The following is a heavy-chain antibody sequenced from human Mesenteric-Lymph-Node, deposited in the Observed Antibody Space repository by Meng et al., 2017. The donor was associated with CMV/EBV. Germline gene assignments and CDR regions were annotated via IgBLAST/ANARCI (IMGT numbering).Heavy chain of an antibody. CDR3: ARSPGFWSLDY. V-gene: IGHV4-4*01. CDR2: ISYSGST. CDR1: GDSISRILW. D-gene: IGHD2-8*02. Sequence: LTCAVSGDSISRILWWSWVRQPPGKGLEWIGEISYSGSTKYNPSLQSRVTISSDTTNNRFSLRLNSVTAADTGVYFCARSPGFWSLDYWGRGTLVTVSS. J-gene: IGHJ4*02.